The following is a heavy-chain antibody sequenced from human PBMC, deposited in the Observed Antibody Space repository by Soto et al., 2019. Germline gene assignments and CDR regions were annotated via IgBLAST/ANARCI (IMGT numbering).Heavy chain of an antibody. CDR3: ARVGFGELLAHGMDV. D-gene: IGHD3-10*01. V-gene: IGHV4-30-4*01. J-gene: IGHJ6*02. CDR2: IYYSGST. Sequence: QVQLQESGPGLLRPSQTLSLNCTVSGGSISSGDYYWSWIRQPPGKGLEWIGYIYYSGSTYYNPSLKSRVTISVDTSKNQFSLKLSSVTAADTAVYYCARVGFGELLAHGMDVWGQGTTVTVSS. CDR1: GGSISSGDYY.